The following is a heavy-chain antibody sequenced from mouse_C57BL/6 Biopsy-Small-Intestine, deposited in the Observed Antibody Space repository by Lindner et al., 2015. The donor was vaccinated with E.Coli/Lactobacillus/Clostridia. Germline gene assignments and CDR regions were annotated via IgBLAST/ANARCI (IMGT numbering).Heavy chain of an antibody. CDR2: SVVTMVT. CDR1: GYLPLPTTV. J-gene: IGHJ1*01. Sequence: SVKVSCKASGYLPLPTTVSAGCDRPLDKGLSGWDGSVVTMVTQIYAQKVQGRVTMTTDTSTSTAYMELRSLRSDDTAVYYCARDSSSWYYYFYGMDVWGQGTTVTVS. CDR3: ARDSSSWYYYFYGMDV. V-gene: IGHV1-84*02. D-gene: IGHD1-1*01.